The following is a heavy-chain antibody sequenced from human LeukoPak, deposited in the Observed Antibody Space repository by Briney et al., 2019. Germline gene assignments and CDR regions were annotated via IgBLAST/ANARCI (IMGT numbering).Heavy chain of an antibody. CDR3: ARAERRIAAAGAPDAFDI. D-gene: IGHD6-13*01. V-gene: IGHV1-69*04. CDR1: GYTFTSYA. CDR2: IIPILGIA. J-gene: IGHJ3*02. Sequence: SVKVSCKASGYTFTSYAISWVRQAPGQGLEWMGRIIPILGIANYAQKFQGRVTITADKSTSTAYMELSSLRSEDTAVYYCARAERRIAAAGAPDAFDIWGQGTMVTVSS.